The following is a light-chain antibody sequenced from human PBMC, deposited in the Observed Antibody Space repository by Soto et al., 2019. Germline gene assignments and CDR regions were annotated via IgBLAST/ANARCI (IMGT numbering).Light chain of an antibody. CDR1: HDITSY. CDR2: DAS. J-gene: IGKJ3*01. V-gene: IGKV1-33*01. CDR3: QKCDYLPI. Sequence: DIQMTQSPSSLSASVGDRVTITCQARHDITSYLNWYQHKPGKAPKLLIYDASILEAGVPSRFSGSGSGTDFTSTTSSLQPGDVATYYSQKCDYLPIFGPGTTVDLK.